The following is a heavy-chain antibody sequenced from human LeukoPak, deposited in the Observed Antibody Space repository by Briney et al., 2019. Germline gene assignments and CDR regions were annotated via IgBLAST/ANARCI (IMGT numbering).Heavy chain of an antibody. CDR1: GGSFSSYY. D-gene: IGHD3-10*01. CDR2: INHSGST. J-gene: IGHJ5*02. V-gene: IGHV4-34*01. CDR3: ARGGYYGSGNDFRFDP. Sequence: SETLSLTCAVYGGSFSSYYWSWIRQPPGKGLEWIGEINHSGSTNYNPSLKSRVTISVDTSKSQFSLKLSSVTAADTAIYYCARGGYYGSGNDFRFDPWGQGTLVTVSS.